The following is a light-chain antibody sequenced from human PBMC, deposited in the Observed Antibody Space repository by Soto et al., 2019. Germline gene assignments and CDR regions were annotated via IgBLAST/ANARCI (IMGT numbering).Light chain of an antibody. CDR1: QGISSW. V-gene: IGKV1-27*01. CDR3: QNFDSAPQT. J-gene: IGKJ1*01. CDR2: EAS. Sequence: DIQMIQSPSSVSASVGDRVTVTCRASQGISSWLAWYQQKPGKVPKLLIYEASNLQSGVPSRFRGGGSGTEFTLTISSLQPEDVATYYCQNFDSAPQTFGQGTKVDIK.